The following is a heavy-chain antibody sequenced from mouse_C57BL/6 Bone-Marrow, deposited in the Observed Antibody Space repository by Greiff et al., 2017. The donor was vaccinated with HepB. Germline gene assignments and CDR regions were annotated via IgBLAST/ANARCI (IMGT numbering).Heavy chain of an antibody. CDR3: ARDRGYYSNLYYAMDY. V-gene: IGHV5-16*01. Sequence: EVMLVESEGGLVQPGSSMKLSCTASGFTFSDYYMAWVRQVPEKGLEWVANINYDGSSTYYLDSLKSRFIISRDNAKNILYLQMSSLKSEDTATYYCARDRGYYSNLYYAMDYWGQGTSVTVSS. CDR1: GFTFSDYY. CDR2: INYDGSST. D-gene: IGHD2-5*01. J-gene: IGHJ4*01.